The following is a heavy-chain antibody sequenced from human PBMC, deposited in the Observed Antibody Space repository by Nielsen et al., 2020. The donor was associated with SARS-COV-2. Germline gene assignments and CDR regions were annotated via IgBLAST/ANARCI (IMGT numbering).Heavy chain of an antibody. D-gene: IGHD3-10*01. CDR2: ISWNSGSV. J-gene: IGHJ6*02. CDR3: ARDLYYYGSGSKDYYYYGMDV. V-gene: IGHV3-9*01. Sequence: VRQAPGKGLEWVSGISWNSGSVGYADSVKGRFTISRDNSKNTLYLQMNSLRAEDTAVYYCARDLYYYGSGSKDYYYYGMDVWGQGTTVTVSS.